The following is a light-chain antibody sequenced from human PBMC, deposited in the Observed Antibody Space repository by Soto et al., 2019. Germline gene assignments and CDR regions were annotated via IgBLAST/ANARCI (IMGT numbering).Light chain of an antibody. CDR3: QQYNNWPLT. CDR2: GAS. CDR1: QSVSSH. J-gene: IGKJ4*01. Sequence: EIVMTQSPVIVSVYQGERATLSCRASQSVSSHLAWYQQKPGQAPTLLIYGASTRAAGIPVRFSGSASGTDFTLTITSLQSEDFAVYYCQQYNNWPLTFGGGTKVDIK. V-gene: IGKV3-15*01.